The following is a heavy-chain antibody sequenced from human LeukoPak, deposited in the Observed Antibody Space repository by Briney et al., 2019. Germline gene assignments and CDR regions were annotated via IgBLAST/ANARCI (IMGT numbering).Heavy chain of an antibody. V-gene: IGHV3-21*01. CDR3: ARDGSSWANWLDP. CDR2: ISSSSTYI. D-gene: IGHD6-13*01. J-gene: IGHJ5*02. Sequence: GGSLRLSRAASEFTFSSYSMNWVRQAPGKGLEWVSSISSSSTYIYYADSVKGRFTISRDNAKNTLYLQMNSLRVEDTAVYYCARDGSSWANWLDPWGQGTLVTVSS. CDR1: EFTFSSYS.